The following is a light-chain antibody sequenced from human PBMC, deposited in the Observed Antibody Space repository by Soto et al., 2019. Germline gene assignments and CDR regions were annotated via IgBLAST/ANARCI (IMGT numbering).Light chain of an antibody. CDR1: SSDIGAYNY. CDR3: QSYDSSLSGV. Sequence: QSALTQPASVSGSPGQSITISCSGSSSDIGAYNYVSWYQHHPGKVPKVMIYEVTNRPSGVSNRFSGSKSGNTASLTISGLQAEDEADYYCQSYDSSLSGVFGSGTKLTVL. J-gene: IGLJ1*01. V-gene: IGLV2-14*01. CDR2: EVT.